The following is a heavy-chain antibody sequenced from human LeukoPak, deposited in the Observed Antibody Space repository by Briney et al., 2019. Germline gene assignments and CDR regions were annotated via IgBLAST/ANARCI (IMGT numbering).Heavy chain of an antibody. V-gene: IGHV1-69*05. Sequence: SVNVSCKASGGALNNSAISWMRQAPGQGLEWMGGIIPIVDTPIYAQQFQGRITFITDGSTNTAYMELNSLRSDDTAVYYCARGDYDFWSAYPYWGQGTLVTVSS. CDR1: GGALNNSA. CDR3: ARGDYDFWSAYPY. CDR2: IIPIVDTP. J-gene: IGHJ4*02. D-gene: IGHD3-3*01.